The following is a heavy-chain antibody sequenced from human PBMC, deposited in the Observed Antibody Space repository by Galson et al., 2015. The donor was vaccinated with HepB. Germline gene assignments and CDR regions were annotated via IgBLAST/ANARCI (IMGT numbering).Heavy chain of an antibody. V-gene: IGHV1-2*02. CDR1: GYTFTGYY. J-gene: IGHJ4*02. D-gene: IGHD3-10*01. CDR3: ARDPGWFGFGTERWFDY. CDR2: INPNSGGT. Sequence: SVKVSCKASGYTFTGYYMHWVRQAPGQGLEWMGWINPNSGGTNYAQKFQGRVTMTRDTSISTAYMELSRLRSDDTAVYYCARDPGWFGFGTERWFDYWGQGTLVTVSS.